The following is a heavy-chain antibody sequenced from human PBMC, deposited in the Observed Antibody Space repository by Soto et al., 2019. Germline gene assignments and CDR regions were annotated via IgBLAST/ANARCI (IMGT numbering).Heavy chain of an antibody. CDR1: GFSLSTSGVG. J-gene: IGHJ6*04. Sequence: VSGPTLVNPTETLTLTCTFSGFSLSTSGVGVGWIRQPPGKALEWLALIYWDDDERYSPSLKNRLSITKDNSKSQVVLTMTNMEPVDTATYSCEHSRMDVWGKGTTVTVSS. V-gene: IGHV2-5*02. CDR3: EHSRMDV. CDR2: IYWDDDE.